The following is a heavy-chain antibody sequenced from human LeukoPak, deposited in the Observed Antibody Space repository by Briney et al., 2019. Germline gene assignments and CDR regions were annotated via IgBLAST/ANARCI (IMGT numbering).Heavy chain of an antibody. Sequence: SETLSLTCTVSGGSISSSSYYWGWIRQPPGKGLEWIGSIYYSGSTYYNPSLKSRVTISVDTSKNQFSLKLSSVTAADTAVYYCARGQSPEYSSGSPHKYFQHWGQGTLVTVSS. CDR2: IYYSGST. CDR1: GGSISSSSYY. D-gene: IGHD6-19*01. J-gene: IGHJ1*01. CDR3: ARGQSPEYSSGSPHKYFQH. V-gene: IGHV4-39*07.